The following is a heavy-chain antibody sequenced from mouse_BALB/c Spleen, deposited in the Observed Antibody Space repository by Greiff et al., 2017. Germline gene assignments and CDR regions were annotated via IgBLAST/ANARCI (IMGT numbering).Heavy chain of an antibody. D-gene: IGHD1-1*01. CDR2: IYPGSGST. CDR3: ARWHYYGSSYYYAMDY. J-gene: IGHJ4*01. V-gene: IGHV1-55*01. CDR1: GYKFTSYW. Sequence: QVQLKQPGAELVKPGTSVKLSCKASGYKFTSYWINWVKLRPGQGLEWIGDIYPGSGSTNYNEKFKSKATLTVDTSSSTAYMQLSSLASEDSALYYCARWHYYGSSYYYAMDYWGQGTSVTVSS.